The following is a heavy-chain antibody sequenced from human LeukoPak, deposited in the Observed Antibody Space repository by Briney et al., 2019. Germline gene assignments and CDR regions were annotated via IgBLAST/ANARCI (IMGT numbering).Heavy chain of an antibody. V-gene: IGHV4-38-2*01. CDR1: GYSISSGYY. CDR2: IYHSGST. D-gene: IGHD3-3*01. J-gene: IGHJ5*02. CDR3: ASYYDFWSGYRFDP. Sequence: SETLSLTCAVSGYSISSGYYWGWIRQPPGKGLEWIGSIYHSGSTYYNPSLKSRVTISVDTSKNQFSLKLSSVTAADTAVYYCASYYDFWSGYRFDPWGQGTLVTVSS.